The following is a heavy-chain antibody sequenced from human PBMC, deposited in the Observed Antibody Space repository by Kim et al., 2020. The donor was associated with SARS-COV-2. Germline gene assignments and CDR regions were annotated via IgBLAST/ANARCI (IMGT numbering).Heavy chain of an antibody. CDR2: IYYSGST. D-gene: IGHD1-26*01. J-gene: IGHJ3*02. CDR3: ARIDGSGSYWVNAFDI. CDR1: GGSISSYY. Sequence: SETLSLTCTVSGGSISSYYWSWIRQPPGKGLEWIGYIYYSGSTNYNPCLKSRVTISVDTSKNQFSLKLSSVTAADTAVYYCARIDGSGSYWVNAFDIWGQGTMVTVSS. V-gene: IGHV4-59*08.